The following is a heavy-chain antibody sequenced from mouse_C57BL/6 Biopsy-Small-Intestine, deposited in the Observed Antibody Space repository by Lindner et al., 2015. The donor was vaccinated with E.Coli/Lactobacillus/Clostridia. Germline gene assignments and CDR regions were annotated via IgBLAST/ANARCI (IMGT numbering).Heavy chain of an antibody. CDR2: ISAHNGNT. V-gene: IGHV1-81*01. J-gene: IGHJ4*01. Sequence: SVKVSCKASGYTFTSYGISWVRQAPGQGLEWMGWISAHNGNTNYEHKLQGRVTMTTDTSTSTAYMELRSLRSDDTAVYYCARDLNRGIAVAGIDYWGQGTLVTVSS. CDR1: GYTFTSYG. CDR3: ARDLNRGIAVAGIDY. D-gene: IGHD1-1*01.